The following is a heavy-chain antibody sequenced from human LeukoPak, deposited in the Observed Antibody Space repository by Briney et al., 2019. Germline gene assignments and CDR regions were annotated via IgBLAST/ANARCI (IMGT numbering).Heavy chain of an antibody. D-gene: IGHD3-3*01. V-gene: IGHV3-43D*04. CDR2: TSWDGGST. Sequence: GGSLRLSCAASGFTFDDYAMHWVRQAPGKGLEWVSLTSWDGGSTYYADSVKGRFTISRDNSKNSLYLQMNSLRAEDTALYYCAKDHTIFGVVTFFDYWGQGTLVTVSS. CDR3: AKDHTIFGVVTFFDY. CDR1: GFTFDDYA. J-gene: IGHJ4*02.